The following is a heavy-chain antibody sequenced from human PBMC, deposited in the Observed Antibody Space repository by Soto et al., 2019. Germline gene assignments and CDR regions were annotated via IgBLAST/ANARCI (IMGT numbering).Heavy chain of an antibody. V-gene: IGHV4-39*01. CDR1: GGSIRTSTYY. Sequence: QLQLQESGPGLVKASETLSLTCAVSGGSIRTSTYYWGWIRQPPGQGLECIGCIFYSGSTNYNPSLKSRVTMSVDTAKNQLSLKLSSGTAADTAVYYWGRWRAVTGGGFDPWCHGTLVSVSS. CDR2: IFYSGST. J-gene: IGHJ5*02. D-gene: IGHD2-21*02. CDR3: GRWRAVTGGGFDP.